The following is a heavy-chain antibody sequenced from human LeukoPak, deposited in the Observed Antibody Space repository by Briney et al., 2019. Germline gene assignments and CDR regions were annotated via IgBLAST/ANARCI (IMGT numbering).Heavy chain of an antibody. D-gene: IGHD4-17*01. CDR1: GYTFTSYG. J-gene: IGHJ4*02. CDR2: ISAYNGNT. CDR3: ARVSPGPSPTVTTPTGGY. Sequence: GASVKVSCKASGYTFTSYGISWVRQAPGQGLEWMGWISAYNGNTNYAQKLRGRVTMTTDTSTSTAYMELRSLRSDDTAVYYCARVSPGPSPTVTTPTGGYWGQGTLVTVSS. V-gene: IGHV1-18*01.